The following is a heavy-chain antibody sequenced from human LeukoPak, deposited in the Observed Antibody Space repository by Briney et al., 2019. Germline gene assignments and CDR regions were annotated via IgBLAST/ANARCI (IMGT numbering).Heavy chain of an antibody. CDR2: IYSGGNT. CDR3: ARDKSWTFDY. D-gene: IGHD3/OR15-3a*01. CDR1: GFTFSRHG. V-gene: IGHV3-53*01. J-gene: IGHJ4*02. Sequence: GGSLRLSCAPSGFTFSRHGMHWVRQAPGKGLEWVSVIYSGGNTYYADSVKGRFTISRDNSKNTLYLQMNSLKVEDTAVYYCARDKSWTFDYWGQGTLVTVSS.